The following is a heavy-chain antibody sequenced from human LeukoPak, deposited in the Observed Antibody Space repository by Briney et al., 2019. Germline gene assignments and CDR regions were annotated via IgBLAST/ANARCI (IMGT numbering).Heavy chain of an antibody. CDR1: GFTFSSYW. J-gene: IGHJ5*02. CDR3: ARSLWFGTNWFDP. CDR2: IYSGGST. D-gene: IGHD3-10*01. Sequence: PGGSLRLSCAASGFTFSSYWMHWVRQAPGKGLEWVSVIYSGGSTYYADSVKGRFTISRDNSKNTLYLQMNSLRAEDTAVYYCARSLWFGTNWFDPWGQGTLVTVSS. V-gene: IGHV3-53*01.